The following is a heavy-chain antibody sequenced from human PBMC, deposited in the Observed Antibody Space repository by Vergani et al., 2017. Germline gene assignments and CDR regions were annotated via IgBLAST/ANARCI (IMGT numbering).Heavy chain of an antibody. Sequence: EVQLVESGGGLVQPGGSLRLSCAASGFTFTNSAMTWVRQAPGEGLEWVSGISGSGGFTYYADSVKGRFTISRDNSKNTMFLQMNNLRAEDTAVYYCAKDNVPGYYDSSGYCDYWGQGTLVTVSS. CDR2: ISGSGGFT. CDR3: AKDNVPGYYDSSGYCDY. CDR1: GFTFTNSA. J-gene: IGHJ4*02. D-gene: IGHD3-22*01. V-gene: IGHV3-23*04.